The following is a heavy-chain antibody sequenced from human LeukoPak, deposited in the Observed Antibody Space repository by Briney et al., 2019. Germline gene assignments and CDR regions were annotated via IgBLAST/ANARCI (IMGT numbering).Heavy chain of an antibody. CDR3: ATGNYYDSRGYYTFGH. CDR2: INGDGSTT. J-gene: IGHJ4*02. CDR1: GFAFNKYW. Sequence: GGSLRLSCAASGFAFNKYWVYWVRQTPGKGLVWVSRINGDGSTTSYADSVKGGFTISRDNAKNTLYLQMSSLRAEDTAVYYCATGNYYDSRGYYTFGHWGQGTLVTVSS. D-gene: IGHD3-22*01. V-gene: IGHV3-74*01.